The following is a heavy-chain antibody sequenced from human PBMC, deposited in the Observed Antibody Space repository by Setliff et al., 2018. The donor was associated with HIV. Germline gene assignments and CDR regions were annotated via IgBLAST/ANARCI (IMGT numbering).Heavy chain of an antibody. CDR1: GGSFSGHY. J-gene: IGHJ4*02. V-gene: IGHV4-34*01. CDR3: ARGVRNFWSGDDVEYYWDY. Sequence: SETLSLTCAVYGGSFSGHYWSWIRQPPGKGLEWIGEINHSGSTNYNPSLKSRVTISVDTSKNQFSLKLRSVTAADTAVYYCARGVRNFWSGDDVEYYWDYWGQGTLVTVS. D-gene: IGHD3-3*01. CDR2: INHSGST.